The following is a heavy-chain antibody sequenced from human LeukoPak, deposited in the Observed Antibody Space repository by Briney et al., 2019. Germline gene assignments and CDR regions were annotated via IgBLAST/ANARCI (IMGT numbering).Heavy chain of an antibody. J-gene: IGHJ4*02. CDR3: ATETNGRHYDY. D-gene: IGHD1-14*01. CDR2: IGPTGSDR. Sequence: KPGGSLRLSCTASGLTFSTSGFNWVHQAPGKGLEWVASIGPTGSDRYHADSIKGRFTISRDNANNFLYLQMNSLRAEDTAVYYCATETNGRHYDYWGQGTLLTVSS. CDR1: GLTFSTSG. V-gene: IGHV3-21*06.